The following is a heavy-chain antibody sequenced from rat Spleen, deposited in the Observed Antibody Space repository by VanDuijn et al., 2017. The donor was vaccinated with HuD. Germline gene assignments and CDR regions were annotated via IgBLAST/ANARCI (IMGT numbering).Heavy chain of an antibody. Sequence: EVQLVESGGGLVQPGRSMKLSCAASGFTFSDYYMAWVRQAPKKGLEWVASISYEGSSTYYGDSVKGRFTISRDNAKSTLYLQMNSLRSEDTATYDCARHHYGGYPHWFAYWGQGTLVTVSS. J-gene: IGHJ3*01. D-gene: IGHD1-11*01. CDR1: GFTFSDYY. CDR3: ARHHYGGYPHWFAY. CDR2: ISYEGSST. V-gene: IGHV5-22*01.